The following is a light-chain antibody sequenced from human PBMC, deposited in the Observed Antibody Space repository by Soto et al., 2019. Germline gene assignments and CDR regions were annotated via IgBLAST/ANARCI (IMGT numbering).Light chain of an antibody. J-gene: IGKJ2*01. CDR2: QAS. CDR3: QHYNDYSYT. Sequence: DIQMTQSPSTLSASVGDRVAITCRASQSVSGWLAWYQQKPGKVPKLLIYQASTLEDGVPSRFSGSGSGTEFTLTISSLQPDDSATYYYQHYNDYSYTFGTGTNLEIK. CDR1: QSVSGW. V-gene: IGKV1-5*03.